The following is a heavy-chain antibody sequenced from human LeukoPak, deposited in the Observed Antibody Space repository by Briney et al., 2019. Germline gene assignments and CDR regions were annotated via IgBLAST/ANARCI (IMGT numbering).Heavy chain of an antibody. CDR3: ARVGGYCSSTSCHGEPSELELGLLGY. J-gene: IGHJ4*02. V-gene: IGHV1-46*01. CDR2: INPSGGST. Sequence: ASVKVSCKASGDTFSSYYIHWVRQAPGQGLEWMGMINPSGGSTSYAQKFQGRVTMTRDTSTSTVYMELSSLRSEDTAVYYCARVGGYCSSTSCHGEPSELELGLLGYWGQGTLVTVSS. CDR1: GDTFSSYY. D-gene: IGHD2-2*01.